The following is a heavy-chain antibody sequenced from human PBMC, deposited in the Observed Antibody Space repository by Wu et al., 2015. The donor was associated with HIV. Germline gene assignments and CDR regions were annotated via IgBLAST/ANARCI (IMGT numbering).Heavy chain of an antibody. D-gene: IGHD6-19*01. CDR1: GYTFISYG. Sequence: QVHLVQSGNDVKKPGASVKVSCKASGYTFISYGINWVRQAPGQGLEWMGGINSLFGTTKHTQKFQDRVTFTTDESKTTAYMELNSLRSEDSAVYYCAINTDAVATFFDSMGVVGPRDHGHRLL. J-gene: IGHJ6*02. CDR2: INSLFGTT. CDR3: AINTDAVATFFDSMGV. V-gene: IGHV1-69*05.